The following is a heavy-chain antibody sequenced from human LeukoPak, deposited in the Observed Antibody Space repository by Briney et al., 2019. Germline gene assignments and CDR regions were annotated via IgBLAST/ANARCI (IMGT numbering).Heavy chain of an antibody. J-gene: IGHJ4*02. CDR3: AKAQTNRYYYFDY. CDR2: VSYDGSDK. D-gene: IGHD1-26*01. CDR1: GFTFSTYG. Sequence: GGSLRLSCAASGFTFSTYGMHWVRQAPGKGLEWVAIVSYDGSDKYYADSVKGRFTISRDNSKNTLYLQMNSLRPEDTAVYYCAKAQTNRYYYFDYWGQGTLVTVSS. V-gene: IGHV3-30*18.